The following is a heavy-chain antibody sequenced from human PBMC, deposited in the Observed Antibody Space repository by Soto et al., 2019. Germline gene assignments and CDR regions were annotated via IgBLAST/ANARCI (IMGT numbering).Heavy chain of an antibody. CDR1: GFTFSSYS. D-gene: IGHD6-6*01. CDR3: ARDVQLEFTGGYYYGMDV. CDR2: ISSSSSYI. V-gene: IGHV3-21*01. Sequence: EVQLVESGGGLVKPGGSLRLSCAASGFTFSSYSMNWVRQAPGKGLEWVSSISSSSSYIYYADSVKGRFTISRDNAKNSLYLQMNSLRAEDTAVYYCARDVQLEFTGGYYYGMDVWGQGTTVTVSS. J-gene: IGHJ6*02.